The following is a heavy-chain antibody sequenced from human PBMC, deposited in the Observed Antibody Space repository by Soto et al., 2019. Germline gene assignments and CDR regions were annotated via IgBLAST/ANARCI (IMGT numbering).Heavy chain of an antibody. CDR2: ISYDGSNK. CDR1: GFTFSSYG. J-gene: IGHJ6*02. CDR3: AKDRLYLAAERIYYYYYGMDV. Sequence: PGGSLRLSCAASGFTFSSYGMHWVRQAPGKGLEWVAVISYDGSNKYYADSVKGRFTISRDNSKNTLYLQMNSLRAEDTAVYYCAKDRLYLAAERIYYYYYGMDVWGQGTTVTVSS. D-gene: IGHD2-15*01. V-gene: IGHV3-30*18.